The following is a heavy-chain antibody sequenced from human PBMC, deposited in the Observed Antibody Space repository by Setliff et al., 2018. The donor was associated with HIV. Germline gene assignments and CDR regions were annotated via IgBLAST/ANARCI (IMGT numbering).Heavy chain of an antibody. Sequence: ASVKVSCKASGYTFTTYSLHWVRQAPGQSLGWMGWINVGKGDTKYSQKLQGRITITRDTSANTAYMELSSLRSDDTAVYFCARGALLAVFDFDYWGHGTLVTVSS. J-gene: IGHJ4*01. CDR2: INVGKGDT. V-gene: IGHV1-3*01. CDR1: GYTFTTYS. D-gene: IGHD3-10*01. CDR3: ARGALLAVFDFDY.